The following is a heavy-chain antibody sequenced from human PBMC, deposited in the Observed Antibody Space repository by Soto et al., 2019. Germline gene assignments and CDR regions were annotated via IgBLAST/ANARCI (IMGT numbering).Heavy chain of an antibody. D-gene: IGHD2-2*01. CDR2: IIPILGIA. CDR3: ARYCSSTSCYDARYYYYGMDV. V-gene: IGHV1-69*02. Sequence: SVKVSCKASGGTFSSYTISWVRQAPGQGLEWMGRIIPILGIANYAQKFQGRVTITADKSTSTAYMELSSLRSEDTAVYYCARYCSSTSCYDARYYYYGMDVWGQGTTVTVSS. CDR1: GGTFSSYT. J-gene: IGHJ6*02.